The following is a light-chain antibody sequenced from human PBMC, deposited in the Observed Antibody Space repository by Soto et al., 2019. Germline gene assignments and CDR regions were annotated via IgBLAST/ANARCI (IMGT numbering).Light chain of an antibody. Sequence: EIVMTQSPATLSVSPGERATLSCRASQSVNSNLAWYRQKPGPAPRLLISDASTRATGVTARFSGSGSGTEFTHTISSLQSEDSGIYYCQQYNFWPPLTFGGGTKVEIK. J-gene: IGKJ4*01. CDR3: QQYNFWPPLT. CDR2: DAS. V-gene: IGKV3-15*01. CDR1: QSVNSN.